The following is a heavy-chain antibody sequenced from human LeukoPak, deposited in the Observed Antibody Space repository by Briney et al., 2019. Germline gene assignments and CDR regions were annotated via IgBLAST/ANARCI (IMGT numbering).Heavy chain of an antibody. D-gene: IGHD3-9*01. CDR2: IKSKTDGGTT. V-gene: IGHV3-15*01. Sequence: GGSLRPSCAGSGFTFSNAWMSWVRQAPGKGLEWVGRIKSKTDGGTTDYAAPVKGRFTISRDDSKNTLYLQMNSLKTEDTAVYYCTTVDLTGYSEYYFDYWGQGTLVTVSS. CDR1: GFTFSNAW. J-gene: IGHJ4*02. CDR3: TTVDLTGYSEYYFDY.